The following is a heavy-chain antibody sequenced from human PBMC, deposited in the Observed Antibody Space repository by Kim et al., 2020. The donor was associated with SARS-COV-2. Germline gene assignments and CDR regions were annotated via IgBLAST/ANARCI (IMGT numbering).Heavy chain of an antibody. J-gene: IGHJ4*02. CDR2: IQGDGGDN. Sequence: GGSLRLSCAGSGFTFTNYWMGWVRQAPGKGLEWLANIQGDGGDNYYADSVKGRFTISRDNARNSLYLQIHSLRAEDTAVYYCTRNQYLGQGTLVTVSS. CDR3: TRNQY. V-gene: IGHV3-7*03. CDR1: GFTFTNYW.